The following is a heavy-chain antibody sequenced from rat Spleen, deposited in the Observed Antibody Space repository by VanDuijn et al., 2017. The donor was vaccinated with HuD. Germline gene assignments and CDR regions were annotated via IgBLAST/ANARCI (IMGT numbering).Heavy chain of an antibody. CDR3: ARDMSRTIAAKSYYYFDF. J-gene: IGHJ1*01. Sequence: EVQLVESGGGLVQPGRSLTLSCAASGFTFSDYYMAWVRQAPTEGLEWVASISYDGGSTYYRDSVKGRFTISRDNAKSSLYLQMESLRSEDTATYYCARDMSRTIAAKSYYYFDFWGPGTMVTVSS. V-gene: IGHV5-20*01. CDR1: GFTFSDYY. D-gene: IGHD1-2*01. CDR2: ISYDGGST.